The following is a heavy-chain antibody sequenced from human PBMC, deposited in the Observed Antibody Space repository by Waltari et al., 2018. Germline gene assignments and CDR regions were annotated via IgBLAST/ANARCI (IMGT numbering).Heavy chain of an antibody. Sequence: QLQLQESGPGLVKPSETLSLTCTVSGGSISSSSYYWGWIRQPPGKGLEWVAVIWYDGSNKYYADSVKGRFTISRDYSKNTLYLQMNSLRAEDTAVYYCARDGSGSYWTTYYYYGMDVWGQGTTVTVSS. CDR2: IWYDGSNK. CDR1: GGSISSSSYY. V-gene: IGHV3-33*08. D-gene: IGHD3-10*01. J-gene: IGHJ6*02. CDR3: ARDGSGSYWTTYYYYGMDV.